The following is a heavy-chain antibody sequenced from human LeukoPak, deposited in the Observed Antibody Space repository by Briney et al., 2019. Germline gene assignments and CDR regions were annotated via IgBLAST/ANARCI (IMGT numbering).Heavy chain of an antibody. V-gene: IGHV3-7*03. J-gene: IGHJ3*02. CDR2: IKKDGSEK. CDR1: GFTFSSYW. CDR3: LRQLVSEVAFDI. D-gene: IGHD6-6*01. Sequence: GGSLRLSCAASGFTFSSYWMSWVRQAPGKGLEWVANIKKDGSEKYYVDSVKGRFTISRDNSKNTLYLQMNSLRAEDTAVYYCLRQLVSEVAFDIWGQGTMVTVSS.